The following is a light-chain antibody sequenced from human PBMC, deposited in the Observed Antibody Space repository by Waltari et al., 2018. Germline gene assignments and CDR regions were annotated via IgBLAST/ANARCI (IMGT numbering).Light chain of an antibody. CDR2: LGS. J-gene: IGKJ1*01. CDR3: MQSLHTPLT. CDR1: QSLLPRNGYNY. Sequence: DIVMTQSPLSLSVTPGEPASISCRSSQSLLPRNGYNYLDWYLQKPGQSPQLLVYLGSNRASGVPDRFSGSGSGTDFTLKISRVEADDVGVYYCMQSLHTPLTFGQGTKVEI. V-gene: IGKV2-28*01.